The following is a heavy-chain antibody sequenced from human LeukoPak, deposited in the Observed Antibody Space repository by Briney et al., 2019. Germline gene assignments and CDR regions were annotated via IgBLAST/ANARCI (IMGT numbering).Heavy chain of an antibody. CDR2: IYWNDDK. CDR1: GFSLSTSGVG. Sequence: ESGPTLVEPTQTLTLTCTFSGFSLSTSGVGVGWIRQPPGKALEWLALIYWNDDKRYSPSLKSRLTITKDTSRNRVVLTMTNMDPVDTATYYCAHRITGLVTPNFDYWGQGTLVTVSS. CDR3: AHRITGLVTPNFDY. V-gene: IGHV2-5*01. J-gene: IGHJ4*02. D-gene: IGHD3-9*01.